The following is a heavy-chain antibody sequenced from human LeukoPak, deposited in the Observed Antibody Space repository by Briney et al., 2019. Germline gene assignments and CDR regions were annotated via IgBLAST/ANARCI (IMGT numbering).Heavy chain of an antibody. V-gene: IGHV3-23*01. Sequence: QSGGSLRLSCAASGFTFSSYAMSWVRQAPGGGLEWVSGISGNGGRTYYADSVKGRFAISRDDSKGTLYLQMNSLRGEDTAVYYCAKDFGRNLGGPGYWGRGTLVIVSS. D-gene: IGHD1-14*01. CDR1: GFTFSSYA. CDR2: ISGNGGRT. CDR3: AKDFGRNLGGPGY. J-gene: IGHJ4*02.